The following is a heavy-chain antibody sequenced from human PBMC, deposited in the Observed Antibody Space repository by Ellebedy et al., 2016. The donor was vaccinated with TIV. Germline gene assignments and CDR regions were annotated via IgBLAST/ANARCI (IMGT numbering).Heavy chain of an antibody. Sequence: GGSLRLXXSASGFTFRNYGMHWVRQAPGKGLDWVSSISYDGTNKDYADSVKGRFSISRDNSNDTVYLNMNSLRSEDTAVYYCGRSAGYAYGYIGRWGQGTLVTVS. CDR2: ISYDGTNK. J-gene: IGHJ4*02. CDR3: GRSAGYAYGYIGR. CDR1: GFTFRNYG. V-gene: IGHV3-30*19. D-gene: IGHD3-16*01.